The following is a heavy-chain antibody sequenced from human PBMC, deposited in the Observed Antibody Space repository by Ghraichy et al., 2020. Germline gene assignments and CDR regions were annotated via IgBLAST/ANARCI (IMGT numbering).Heavy chain of an antibody. Sequence: SETLSLTCTVSGGSVTNYYWSWIRQSPGKGLECIGYITYSGDTNSNPSLRSRVTISLDASKNQISLVLISVTAADTAVYYCARTAREFDYWGQGTLVTVSP. CDR1: GGSVTNYY. V-gene: IGHV4-59*02. J-gene: IGHJ4*02. CDR3: ARTAREFDY. CDR2: ITYSGDT.